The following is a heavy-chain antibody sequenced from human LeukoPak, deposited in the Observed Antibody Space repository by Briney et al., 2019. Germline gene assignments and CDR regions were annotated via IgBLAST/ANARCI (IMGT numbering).Heavy chain of an antibody. J-gene: IGHJ6*04. CDR2: ISGSGDNT. D-gene: IGHD3-10*01. CDR3: AKETFYYASGSYCMDV. Sequence: GGSLRLSCAASGFTFSSYAMTWVRQAPGKGLEWVSAISGSGDNTYYADSLKGRFTISRDNFKNTLYLQMNSLRAEDTAVYFCAKETFYYASGSYCMDVWGKGTTVTISS. V-gene: IGHV3-23*01. CDR1: GFTFSSYA.